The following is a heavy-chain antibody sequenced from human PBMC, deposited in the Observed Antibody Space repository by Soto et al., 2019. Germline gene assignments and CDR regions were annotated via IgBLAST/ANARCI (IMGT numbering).Heavy chain of an antibody. D-gene: IGHD2-2*01. CDR1: GGTFSSYT. V-gene: IGHV1-69*02. J-gene: IGHJ6*03. CDR3: ARSTAAQDYYYYYMDV. Sequence: QVQLVQSGAEVKKPGSSVKVSCKASGGTFSSYTISWVRQAPGQGLEWMGRIIPILGIANYAQKFQGRVTITADKSTSTGYMELSSLRSEDTAVYYCARSTAAQDYYYYYMDVWGKGTTVTVSS. CDR2: IIPILGIA.